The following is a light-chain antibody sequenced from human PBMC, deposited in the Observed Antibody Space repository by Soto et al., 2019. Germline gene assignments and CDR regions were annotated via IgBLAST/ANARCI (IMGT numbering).Light chain of an antibody. CDR1: SSDVGGYNY. CDR2: DVS. V-gene: IGLV2-14*01. CDR3: SSYTSSSTLYV. Sequence: QYALTQPASASGSPGQSITISCTGTSSDVGGYNYVSWYQQHPGKAPKLMIFDVSNRPSGVSNRFSGSKSGNTASLTISGLQAEDEADYYCSSYTSSSTLYVFGTGTKLTVL. J-gene: IGLJ1*01.